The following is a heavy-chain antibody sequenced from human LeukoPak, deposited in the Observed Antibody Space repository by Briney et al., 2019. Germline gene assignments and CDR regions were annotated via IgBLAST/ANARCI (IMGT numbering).Heavy chain of an antibody. V-gene: IGHV3-48*01. D-gene: IGHD6-13*01. J-gene: IGHJ4*02. Sequence: PGGSLRLSCTASGFTFSDYGMNWVRQAPGKGLEWVSYISGDSGSTIYYADSVKGRFTISRDNAKNSLYLQMNSLRAEDTAVYYCTREGITAAADYWGQGTLVTVSS. CDR2: ISGDSGSTI. CDR3: TREGITAAADY. CDR1: GFTFSDYG.